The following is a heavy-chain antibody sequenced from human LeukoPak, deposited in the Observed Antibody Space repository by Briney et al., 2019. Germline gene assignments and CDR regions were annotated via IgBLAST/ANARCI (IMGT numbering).Heavy chain of an antibody. CDR2: ISWNSGSI. J-gene: IGHJ4*02. CDR3: AKDTEYQLLSGYFDY. D-gene: IGHD2-2*01. CDR1: GFTFDDYA. V-gene: IGHV3-9*03. Sequence: PGRSLRLSCAASGFTFDDYAMHWVRQAPGKGLEWVSGISWNSGSIGYADSVKGRFTISRDNAKNSLYLQMNSLRAEDMALYYCAKDTEYQLLSGYFDYWGQGTLVTVSS.